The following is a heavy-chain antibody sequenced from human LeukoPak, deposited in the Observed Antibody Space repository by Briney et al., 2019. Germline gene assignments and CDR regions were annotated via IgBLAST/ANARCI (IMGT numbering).Heavy chain of an antibody. CDR3: AREGGVYGGLYYYYYYYMDV. CDR2: MNPNSGNT. J-gene: IGHJ6*03. D-gene: IGHD4-23*01. V-gene: IGHV1-8*03. CDR1: GYTFTNYG. Sequence: ASVKVSCKASGYTFTNYGISWVRQATGQGLEWMGWMNPNSGNTGYAQKFQGRVTITRNTSISTAYMELSSLRSEDTAVYYCAREGGVYGGLYYYYYYYMDVWGKGTTVTVSS.